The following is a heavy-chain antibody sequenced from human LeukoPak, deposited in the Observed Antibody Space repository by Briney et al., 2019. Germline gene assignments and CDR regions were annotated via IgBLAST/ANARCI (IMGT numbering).Heavy chain of an antibody. J-gene: IGHJ4*02. Sequence: GGSLRLSCAASGFTFSTYGMHWVRQAPGKGLEWVAVISYDGSNEYYADSVKGRFTISRDNSKNTLYLQMSSLRAEDTAVYYCAKKFKRGLPAYGGQGTLVTAPS. CDR3: AKKFKRGLPAY. V-gene: IGHV3-30*18. D-gene: IGHD2-21*01. CDR2: ISYDGSNE. CDR1: GFTFSTYG.